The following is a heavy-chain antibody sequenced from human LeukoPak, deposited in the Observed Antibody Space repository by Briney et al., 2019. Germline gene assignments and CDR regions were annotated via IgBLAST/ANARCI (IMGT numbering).Heavy chain of an antibody. CDR3: AKDGGSYYFASENYGMDV. V-gene: IGHV3-9*01. J-gene: IGHJ6*02. D-gene: IGHD1-26*01. CDR2: ISWNSGSI. Sequence: GRSLRLSCAASGFTFDDYAMHWVRQAPGMGLEWVSGISWNSGSIGYADSVKGRFTISRDNAKNSLYLQMNSLRAEDTALYYCAKDGGSYYFASENYGMDVWGQGTTVTVSS. CDR1: GFTFDDYA.